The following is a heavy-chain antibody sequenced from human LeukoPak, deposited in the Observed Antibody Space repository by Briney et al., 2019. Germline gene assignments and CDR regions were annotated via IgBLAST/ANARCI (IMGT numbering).Heavy chain of an antibody. CDR1: GFTFSSYA. CDR3: AIAALGVVYATPYWYFDL. D-gene: IGHD2-8*02. Sequence: PGGSLRLSCAASGFTFSSYAMSWVRQAPGKGLEWVSAISGSGSSTYYADSVKGRFTISRDNSKNTLYLQMNSLRAEDTAVYYCAIAALGVVYATPYWYFDLWGRGTLVTVSS. J-gene: IGHJ2*01. V-gene: IGHV3-23*01. CDR2: ISGSGSST.